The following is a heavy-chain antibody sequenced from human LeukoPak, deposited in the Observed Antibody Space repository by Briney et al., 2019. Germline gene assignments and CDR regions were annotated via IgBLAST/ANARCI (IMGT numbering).Heavy chain of an antibody. D-gene: IGHD3-22*01. V-gene: IGHV4-59*01. CDR1: GGSISSYY. CDR3: AGTNYDSSGYYYFYFDY. J-gene: IGHJ4*02. CDR2: IYYSGST. Sequence: PSETLSLTCTVSGGSISSYYWSWIRQPPGKGLEWIGYIYYSGSTNYNPSLKSRVTISVDTSKNQFSLKLSSVTAADTAVYYCAGTNYDSSGYYYFYFDYWGQGTLVTVSS.